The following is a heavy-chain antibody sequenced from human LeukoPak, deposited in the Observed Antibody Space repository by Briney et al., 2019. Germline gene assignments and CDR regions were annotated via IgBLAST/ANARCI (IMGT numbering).Heavy chain of an antibody. CDR1: TFTLSSYA. J-gene: IGHJ4*02. Sequence: GGSLRLSCAASTFTLSSYATRWDRQAPREWLEWDSAISGSGGSTYYADSVKGRFTTSRDNSKNTLYLQMNSLRAEDTAVYYCAKESSGLPLPSTFDYWGQGTLVTV. D-gene: IGHD1-26*01. CDR3: AKESSGLPLPSTFDY. V-gene: IGHV3-23*01. CDR2: ISGSGGST.